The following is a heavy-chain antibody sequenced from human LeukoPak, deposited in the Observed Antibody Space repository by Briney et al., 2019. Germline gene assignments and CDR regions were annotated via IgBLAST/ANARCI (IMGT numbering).Heavy chain of an antibody. CDR1: GFTFSNYA. Sequence: GGSLRLCCAASGFTFSNYAMTWVRQAPGKGLEWVSSISGFGESTHYADSVQGRFTISRDNSRNTVFVQMTSPRADDTAVYYCAKGHTTSWYNFDYWGQGILVTVSS. CDR3: AKGHTTSWYNFDY. J-gene: IGHJ4*02. D-gene: IGHD6-13*01. CDR2: ISGFGEST. V-gene: IGHV3-23*01.